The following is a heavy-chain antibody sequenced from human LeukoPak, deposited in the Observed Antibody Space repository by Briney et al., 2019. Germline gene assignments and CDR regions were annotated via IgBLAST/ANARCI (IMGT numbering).Heavy chain of an antibody. CDR2: ISYDGSNK. J-gene: IGHJ4*02. V-gene: IGHV3-30-3*01. Sequence: PGGSLRLSCAASGFTFSSYWMSWVRQAPGKGLEWVAAISYDGSNKYYADSVMGRFTISRDNSQSTLYLQMNSLRAEDTAVYYCARDGELDYWGQGTLVTVSS. CDR3: ARDGELDY. CDR1: GFTFSSYW. D-gene: IGHD1-26*01.